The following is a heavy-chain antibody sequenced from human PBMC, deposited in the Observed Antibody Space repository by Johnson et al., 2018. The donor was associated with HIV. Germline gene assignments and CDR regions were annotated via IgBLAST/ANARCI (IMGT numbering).Heavy chain of an antibody. V-gene: IGHV3-7*05. J-gene: IGHJ3*02. CDR1: GFTFDDYG. CDR3: ARKADAFDI. Sequence: EMQLVESGGGVVQPGRSPRLSCAASGFTFDDYGMSWVRQAPGKGLEWVANINQDGSERYYVDSVTGRFTISRDNAKKSVYLQMNSLRAEDTAVYYCARKADAFDIWGQGTMITVSS. CDR2: INQDGSER.